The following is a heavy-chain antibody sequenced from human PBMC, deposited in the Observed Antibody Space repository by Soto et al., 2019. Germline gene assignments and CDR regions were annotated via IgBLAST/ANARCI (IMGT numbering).Heavy chain of an antibody. D-gene: IGHD1-7*01. J-gene: IGHJ6*02. Sequence: EVQLVESGGGLVQPGRSLRLSCAASGFTFDDYAMHWVRQPPGKGLEWVSGINWISGSIAYADSVKGRFTISRDNAKRSLYRQMNSLRPEDTALYYCVKDMGLELWNYYYGMDVWGQGTTVTVSS. CDR1: GFTFDDYA. CDR2: INWISGSI. V-gene: IGHV3-9*01. CDR3: VKDMGLELWNYYYGMDV.